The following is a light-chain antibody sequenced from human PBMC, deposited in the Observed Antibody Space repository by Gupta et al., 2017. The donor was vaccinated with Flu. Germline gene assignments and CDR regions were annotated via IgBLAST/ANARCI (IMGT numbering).Light chain of an antibody. Sequence: SYELTQPPSVSVSPGQPATITCSGDKLGEKYTCWYPQKPGQSPLLVIYKDIKRPAGVPGRFSGSISWTTASLTIGWSQDMDEADYYCQALDSSTGVFGGGTKPTVL. CDR2: KDI. CDR1: KLGEKY. J-gene: IGLJ3*02. CDR3: QALDSSTGV. V-gene: IGLV3-1*01.